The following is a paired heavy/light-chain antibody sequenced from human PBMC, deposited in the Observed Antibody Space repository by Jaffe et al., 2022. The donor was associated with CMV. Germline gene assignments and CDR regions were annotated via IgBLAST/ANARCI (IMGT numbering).Heavy chain of an antibody. V-gene: IGHV4-34*01. CDR2: INYSGSP. Sequence: QVQLQQWGAGLLKPSETLSLTCAVYGGSLSGYYWSWIRQPPGKGLEWIAEINYSGSPNYKPSLKSRITIEVDTSKNQFSLRLSSVTAADTAVYYCARGGDHGGNSELNWGQGTLVTVSS. CDR1: GGSLSGYY. CDR3: ARGGDHGGNSELN. J-gene: IGHJ4*02. D-gene: IGHD2-21*02.
Light chain of an antibody. CDR1: QSLLHSNGYNY. CDR2: LGS. J-gene: IGKJ4*01. V-gene: IGKV2-28*01. CDR3: MQALQTPT. Sequence: DIVMTQSPLSLPVTPGEPASISCRSSQSLLHSNGYNYLDWYLQKPGKSPQLLIYLGSNRASGVPDRFSGSGSGTDFTLKISRVEAEDVGVYYCMQALQTPTFGGGTKVEIK.